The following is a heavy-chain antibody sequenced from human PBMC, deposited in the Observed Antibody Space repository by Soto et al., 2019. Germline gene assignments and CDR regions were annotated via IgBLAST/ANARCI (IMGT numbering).Heavy chain of an antibody. Sequence: GGSLRLSCAASGFTFSSYGMHWVSQAPGKGLEWVAVISYDGSNKYYADSVKGRFSISRDNSKNTLYLQMNSLRAEDTAVYYCAKDPSVATTDSRFDYWGQGTLVTVSS. D-gene: IGHD5-12*01. CDR2: ISYDGSNK. J-gene: IGHJ4*02. CDR3: AKDPSVATTDSRFDY. V-gene: IGHV3-30*18. CDR1: GFTFSSYG.